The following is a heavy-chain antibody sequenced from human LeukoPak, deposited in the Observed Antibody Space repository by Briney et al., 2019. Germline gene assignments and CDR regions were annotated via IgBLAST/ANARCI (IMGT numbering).Heavy chain of an antibody. J-gene: IGHJ4*02. Sequence: WVRQAPGKGLEWIGSIFFSGSTYYNPSLKSRAAISVDSSKNQFSLKLSSVTAADTAFYYCARHVEIAVAGPIEYWGQGTLVPVSS. CDR2: IFFSGST. CDR3: ARHVEIAVAGPIEY. V-gene: IGHV4-39*01. D-gene: IGHD6-19*01.